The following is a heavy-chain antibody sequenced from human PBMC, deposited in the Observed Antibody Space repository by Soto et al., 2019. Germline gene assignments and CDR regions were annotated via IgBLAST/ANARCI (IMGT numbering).Heavy chain of an antibody. V-gene: IGHV1-8*01. CDR1: GYTSTSYD. Sequence: GASVKVSCKASGYTSTSYDINWVRQATGQGLEWMGWMNPNSGNTGYAQKFQGRVTMTRNTSISTAYMELSSLRSEDTAVYYCARRRRIVVVPAAIRDYWFDPWGQGTLVTVSS. CDR3: ARRRRIVVVPAAIRDYWFDP. CDR2: MNPNSGNT. D-gene: IGHD2-2*02. J-gene: IGHJ5*02.